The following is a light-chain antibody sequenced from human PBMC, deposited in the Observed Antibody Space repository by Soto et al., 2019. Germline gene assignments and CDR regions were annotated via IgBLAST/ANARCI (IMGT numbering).Light chain of an antibody. CDR1: SSDVGGYNY. V-gene: IGLV2-14*01. Sequence: QSALTQPASVSGSPGQSITISCTGTSSDVGGYNYVSWYQQHPGKAPKPMIYDVSNRPSGVSNRFSGSKSGNTASLTISGLQAEDEADNYCSSYTSSSTLGVFGGGTKLTVL. J-gene: IGLJ2*01. CDR2: DVS. CDR3: SSYTSSSTLGV.